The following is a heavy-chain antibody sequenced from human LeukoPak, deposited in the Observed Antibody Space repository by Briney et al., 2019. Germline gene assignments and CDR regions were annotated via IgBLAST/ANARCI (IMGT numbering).Heavy chain of an antibody. CDR1: GFIVSSNY. CDR2: IYSGGRT. J-gene: IGHJ5*02. Sequence: PGGSLRLSCAASGFIVSSNYMSWVRQAPGKGLEWVSVIYSGGRTYYADSVKGRFTISRDNSKNTLYLQINSLRVEDTAVYYCARDRGARVVYWLDPWGQGTLVTVSS. V-gene: IGHV3-53*05. CDR3: ARDRGARVVYWLDP. D-gene: IGHD3-10*01.